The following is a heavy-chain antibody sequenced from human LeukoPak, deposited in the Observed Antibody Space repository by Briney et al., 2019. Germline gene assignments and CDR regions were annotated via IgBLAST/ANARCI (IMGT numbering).Heavy chain of an antibody. CDR1: GFTFSRYA. J-gene: IGHJ4*02. D-gene: IGHD3-3*01. V-gene: IGHV3-30*01. CDR3: ARDTGYDFWSGYFGY. CDR2: ISYDGSNK. Sequence: GRSLRLSCAASGFTFSRYAMHWVRQAPGKGLEWGAVISYDGSNKYYADSVKGRFTISRDNSKNTLYLQMNSLRAEDTAVYYCARDTGYDFWSGYFGYWGQGTLVTVSS.